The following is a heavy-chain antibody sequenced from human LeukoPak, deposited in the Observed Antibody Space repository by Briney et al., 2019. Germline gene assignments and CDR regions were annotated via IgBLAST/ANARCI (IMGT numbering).Heavy chain of an antibody. CDR2: ISGSGGST. CDR1: GFTFSSYA. V-gene: IGHV3-23*01. CDR3: ASDVLLWFGDSEGDY. J-gene: IGHJ4*02. Sequence: GGSLRLSCAASGFTFSSYAMSWVRQAPGKGLEWVSVISGSGGSTYYADSVKGRFTISRDNSKNTLYLQMNSLRAEDTAVYYCASDVLLWFGDSEGDYWGQGTLVTVSS. D-gene: IGHD3-10*01.